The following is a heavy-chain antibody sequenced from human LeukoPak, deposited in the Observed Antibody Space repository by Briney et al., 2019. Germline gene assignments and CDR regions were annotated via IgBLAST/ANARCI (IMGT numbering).Heavy chain of an antibody. D-gene: IGHD3-22*01. Sequence: GGSLRLSWAASGFSLSSYAMSWVRQAQRNGLDWDSPISGSGDSTYHADSGKGPLTIPRDNSKNPPYLQLHSLLAEHTAVYYCAKFSYYDSSHRCVNYVDYWGQGTLVTVSS. V-gene: IGHV3-23*01. CDR1: GFSLSSYA. J-gene: IGHJ4*02. CDR3: AKFSYYDSSHRCVNYVDY. CDR2: ISGSGDST.